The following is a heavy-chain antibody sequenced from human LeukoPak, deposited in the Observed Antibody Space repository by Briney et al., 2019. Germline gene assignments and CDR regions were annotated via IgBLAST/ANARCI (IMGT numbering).Heavy chain of an antibody. Sequence: APVKVSCKVSGYTLTELSMHWVRQAPGKGLEWMGGFDPEDVETIYAQKFQGRVTMTEDTSTDTAYMELSSLRSEDTAVYYCAFLDICAGSGYYKAYFDYWGQGTLVTVSS. CDR1: GYTLTELS. D-gene: IGHD3-22*01. CDR3: AFLDICAGSGYYKAYFDY. J-gene: IGHJ4*02. CDR2: FDPEDVET. V-gene: IGHV1-24*01.